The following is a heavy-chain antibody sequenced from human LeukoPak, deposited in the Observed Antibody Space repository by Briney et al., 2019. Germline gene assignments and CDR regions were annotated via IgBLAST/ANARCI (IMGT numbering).Heavy chain of an antibody. D-gene: IGHD4-11*01. CDR3: ARDSDYSGNGRGDWLCP. J-gene: IGHJ5*02. CDR2: ISNYFGVT. CDR1: GFRFSSFG. Sequence: GASVKVSCKSAGFRFSSFGVSLVRHAPGQGLEWMGWISNYFGVTHYAEKFEDRVTMTIYTSTTTVYMELRGLRYDDTAIYYCARDSDYSGNGRGDWLCPLGPGTVVTVSS. V-gene: IGHV1-18*04.